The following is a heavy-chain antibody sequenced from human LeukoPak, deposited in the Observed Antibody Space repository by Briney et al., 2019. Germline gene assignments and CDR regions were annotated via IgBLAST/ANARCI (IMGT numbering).Heavy chain of an antibody. V-gene: IGHV3-23*01. CDR3: AKDRDITIFGVVINWYFDL. CDR2: ISGSGGST. D-gene: IGHD3-3*01. CDR1: GFTFSSYA. J-gene: IGHJ2*01. Sequence: GGSLRLSCAASGFTFSSYAMSWVRQAPGKGLEWVSAISGSGGSTYYADSVKGRFTISRDNSKNTLYLQMNSLRAEDTAVYYCAKDRDITIFGVVINWYFDLWGRGTLVTVSS.